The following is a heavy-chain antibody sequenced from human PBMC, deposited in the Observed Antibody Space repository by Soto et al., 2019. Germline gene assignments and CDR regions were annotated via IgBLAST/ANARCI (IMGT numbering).Heavy chain of an antibody. V-gene: IGHV5-51*01. CDR2: IYPGDSDS. CDR1: GFTFTSYW. J-gene: IGHJ4*02. Sequence: GESLKISCKGSGFTFTSYWIAGVRQMPGKGLEWMGIIYPGDSDSSYSPSFQGQVTISADKSINPAYRHWSSLKASDTAIYYCAKHAGYCSTTSCSNFDYWGQGTLVTVS. CDR3: AKHAGYCSTTSCSNFDY. D-gene: IGHD2-2*01.